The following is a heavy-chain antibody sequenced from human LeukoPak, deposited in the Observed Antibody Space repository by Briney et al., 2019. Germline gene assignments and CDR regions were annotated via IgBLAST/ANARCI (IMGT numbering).Heavy chain of an antibody. CDR1: EFRFGSYA. D-gene: IGHD2-8*02. CDR2: IHQDGVDK. V-gene: IGHV3-7*01. J-gene: IGHJ3*01. Sequence: GGSLRLSCAASEFRFGSYAMSWVRQAPRKGPEWVANIHQDGVDKDYVDSVAGRFTISRDSAKNSVYLEMNNLRVEDTAVYYCARDSTGWQANAYDVWGQGTMVTVSS. CDR3: ARDSTGWQANAYDV.